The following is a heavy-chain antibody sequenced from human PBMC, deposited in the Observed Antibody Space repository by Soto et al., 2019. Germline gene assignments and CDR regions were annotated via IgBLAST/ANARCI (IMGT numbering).Heavy chain of an antibody. J-gene: IGHJ3*02. CDR2: ISSSSSYI. D-gene: IGHD3-10*01. CDR1: GLTFSIYS. Sequence: GGSLRLSCAASGLTFSIYSMNWVRQAPGKGLEWVSSISSSSSYIYYADSVKGRFTISRDNAKNSLYLQMNSLRAEDTAVYYCARDPGPAFDIWGQGTMVTVSS. V-gene: IGHV3-21*01. CDR3: ARDPGPAFDI.